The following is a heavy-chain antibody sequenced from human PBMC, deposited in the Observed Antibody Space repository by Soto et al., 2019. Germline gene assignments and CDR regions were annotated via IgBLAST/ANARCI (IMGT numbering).Heavy chain of an antibody. CDR3: TSSAA. CDR1: GFIFRSYG. J-gene: IGHJ5*02. Sequence: GGSLRLSCAASGFIFRSYGMHWVRQAPGKGLEWVAVIWYDGSNTYYADPVKGRFTISRDNSKNTLFLQMNSLRAEDTAVYYCTSSAAWGRGTLVTVSS. CDR2: IWYDGSNT. D-gene: IGHD6-19*01. V-gene: IGHV3-33*01.